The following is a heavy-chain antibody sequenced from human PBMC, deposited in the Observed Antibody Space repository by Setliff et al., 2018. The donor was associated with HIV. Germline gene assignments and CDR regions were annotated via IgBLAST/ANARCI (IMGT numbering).Heavy chain of an antibody. CDR2: IYSGGST. J-gene: IGHJ4*02. Sequence: GGSLRLSCAASGFSFSSYWMHWVRQAPGKGLEWVSVIYSGGSTYYADSVKGRFTISRDNSKNTLYLQMNSLRAEDTAVYYCAKFFGGYGDYMGFDYWGQGTLVTVS. V-gene: IGHV3-53*01. D-gene: IGHD4-17*01. CDR3: AKFFGGYGDYMGFDY. CDR1: GFSFSSYW.